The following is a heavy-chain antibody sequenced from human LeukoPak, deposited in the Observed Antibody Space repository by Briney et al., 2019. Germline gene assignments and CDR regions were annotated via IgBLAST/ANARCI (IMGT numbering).Heavy chain of an antibody. CDR2: ISAYNGNT. Sequence: ASVKVSCKASGYTFTSYGISWVRQAPGQGLEWMGWISAYNGNTNYAQKLQGRVPMTTDTSTSTAYMELRSLRSDDTAVYYCARDRYDFWSGQGTNFDYWGQGTLVTVSS. CDR3: ARDRYDFWSGQGTNFDY. CDR1: GYTFTSYG. J-gene: IGHJ4*02. V-gene: IGHV1-18*01. D-gene: IGHD3-3*01.